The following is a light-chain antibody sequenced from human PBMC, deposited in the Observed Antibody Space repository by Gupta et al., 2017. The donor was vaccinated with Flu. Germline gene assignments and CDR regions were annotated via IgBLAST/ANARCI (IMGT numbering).Light chain of an antibody. V-gene: IGLV2-14*04. CDR2: DVN. J-gene: IGLJ2*01. Sequence: TISSTGTRSDVGGDNYVSLYHQHPDKAPKLLMFDVNSRLSGVAKRVSGSTSGNTASATTTRLQAEDEGDDYYSSYTSSSSRVVGFGGGTKLTVL. CDR1: RSDVGGDNY. CDR3: SSYTSSSSRVVG.